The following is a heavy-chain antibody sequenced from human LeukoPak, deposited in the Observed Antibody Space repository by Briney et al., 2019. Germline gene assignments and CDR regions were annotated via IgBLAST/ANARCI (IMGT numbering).Heavy chain of an antibody. CDR3: ARPLHGSGSYYAFDP. Sequence: SETLSLTCTVSGGSISSSSYYWGWIRQPPGKGLEWIGEINHSGSTNYNPSLKSRVTISVDTSKNQFSLKLSSVTAADTAVYYCARPLHGSGSYYAFDPWGQGTLVTVSS. D-gene: IGHD3-10*01. CDR2: INHSGST. V-gene: IGHV4-39*07. J-gene: IGHJ5*02. CDR1: GGSISSSSYY.